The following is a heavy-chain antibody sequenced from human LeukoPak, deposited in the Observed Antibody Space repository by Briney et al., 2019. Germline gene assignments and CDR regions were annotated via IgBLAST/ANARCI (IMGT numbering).Heavy chain of an antibody. J-gene: IGHJ4*02. D-gene: IGHD3-10*01. CDR2: IYYSGST. CDR1: GGSISSGDYY. CDR3: ARWKVHYYGSGSYNYFDY. Sequence: PSETLSLTCTVSGGSISSGDYYWSWIRQPPGKGLEWIGYIYYSGSTYYNPSLKSRVTISVDTSKNQFSLKLSSVTAADTAVYYCARWKVHYYGSGSYNYFDYWGQGTLVTVSS. V-gene: IGHV4-30-4*08.